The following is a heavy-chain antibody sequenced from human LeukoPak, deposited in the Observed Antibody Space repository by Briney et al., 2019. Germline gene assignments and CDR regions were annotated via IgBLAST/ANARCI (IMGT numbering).Heavy chain of an antibody. V-gene: IGHV3-7*01. CDR2: IKQDGSEK. Sequence: GGSLRLSWAASGFTFSSYWMSWVRQAPGKGLEWVANIKQDGSEKYYVDSVKGRFTISRDNAKNSLYLQMNSLRAEDTAVYYCARNIVGATSWGDFDYWGQGTLVTVSS. J-gene: IGHJ4*02. CDR3: ARNIVGATSWGDFDY. D-gene: IGHD1-26*01. CDR1: GFTFSSYW.